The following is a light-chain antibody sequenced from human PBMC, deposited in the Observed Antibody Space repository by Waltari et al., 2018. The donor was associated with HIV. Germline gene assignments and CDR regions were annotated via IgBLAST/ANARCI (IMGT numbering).Light chain of an antibody. CDR3: SSYAGSNNVV. V-gene: IGLV2-8*01. Sequence: QSALTQPPSASGYAGQSVSISCTGTSSDVGTYNYVSWYRQHPGKDPKLMVYVLTTRPAGVPDRFSGSKSGNTASLTVSGLQAEDEADYSCSSYAGSNNVVFGGGTKLTVL. CDR2: VLT. J-gene: IGLJ2*01. CDR1: SSDVGTYNY.